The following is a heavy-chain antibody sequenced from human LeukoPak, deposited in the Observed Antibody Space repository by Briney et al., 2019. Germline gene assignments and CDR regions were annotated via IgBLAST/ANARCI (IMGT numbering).Heavy chain of an antibody. CDR1: GYSISSGYY. CDR3: ARETSQKGAHYMDV. CDR2: IYHSGST. J-gene: IGHJ6*03. D-gene: IGHD3-16*01. V-gene: IGHV4-38-2*02. Sequence: SETLSLTCNVSGYSISSGYYWGWIRQPPGKGLQWIGTIYHSGSTYYNPSLKSRVTISVDTSKNQFSLKLSSVTAADTAVYYCARETSQKGAHYMDVWGKGTTVTISS.